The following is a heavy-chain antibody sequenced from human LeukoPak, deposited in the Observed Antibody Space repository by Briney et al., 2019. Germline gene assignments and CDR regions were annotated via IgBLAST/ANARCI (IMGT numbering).Heavy chain of an antibody. CDR2: IRNKAGSYTT. J-gene: IGHJ5*02. Sequence: GGSLRLSCAASGFSFSDHYMDWVRQAPGKGLEWVGRIRNKAGSYTTEYAASVKARFTISRDDSKNSLYLQMNSLKTEDTAVYYCARVEGDKGGNNWFDPWGQGTLVTVSS. CDR1: GFSFSDHY. CDR3: ARVEGDKGGNNWFDP. V-gene: IGHV3-72*01. D-gene: IGHD3-16*01.